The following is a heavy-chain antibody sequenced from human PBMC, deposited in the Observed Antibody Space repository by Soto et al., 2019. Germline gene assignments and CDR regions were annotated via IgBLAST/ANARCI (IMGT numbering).Heavy chain of an antibody. D-gene: IGHD2-15*01. Sequence: EVQLVESGGGLVQPGGSLRLSCAASGFTFSTYWIHWVRQAPGKGLVWVSRINSDGSSTNYADSVKGRFTISRDNAKNTLFLQMNSLRAEDTAVYYCARDRWGGGRDRDVWGQGTTVTVSS. CDR1: GFTFSTYW. J-gene: IGHJ6*02. V-gene: IGHV3-74*01. CDR2: INSDGSST. CDR3: ARDRWGGGRDRDV.